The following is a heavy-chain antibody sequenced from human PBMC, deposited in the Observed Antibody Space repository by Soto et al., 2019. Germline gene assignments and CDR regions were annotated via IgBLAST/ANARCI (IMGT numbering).Heavy chain of an antibody. CDR1: GFTFNSYG. D-gene: IGHD4-17*01. CDR3: AKTGFGDYDY. V-gene: IGHV3-23*01. Sequence: EVQLLESGGGLVQPGGSLRLSCAASGFTFNSYGMSWVRQAPGKGLEWVAVVSPSGENTNYADSVKGRFTISRDNSNTTVNLQMNSLSAEDTAIYFCAKTGFGDYDYWGPGALVTVSS. J-gene: IGHJ4*02. CDR2: VSPSGENT.